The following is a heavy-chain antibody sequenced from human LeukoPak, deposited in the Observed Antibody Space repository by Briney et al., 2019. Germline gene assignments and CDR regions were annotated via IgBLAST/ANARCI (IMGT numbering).Heavy chain of an antibody. CDR2: IWYDGSNR. CDR3: ARDSYYGSGSYYVPDYYYYGMDV. Sequence: GRSLRLSCAASGFTFSSYGMHWVRQAPGKGLEWVAVIWYDGSNRYYADSVKGRFTISRDNSKNTLYLQMNSLRAGDTAVYYCARDSYYGSGSYYVPDYYYYGMDVWGQGTTVTVSS. V-gene: IGHV3-33*01. D-gene: IGHD3-10*01. CDR1: GFTFSSYG. J-gene: IGHJ6*02.